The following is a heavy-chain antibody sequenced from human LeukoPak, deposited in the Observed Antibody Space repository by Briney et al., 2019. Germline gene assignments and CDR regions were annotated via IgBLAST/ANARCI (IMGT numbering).Heavy chain of an antibody. J-gene: IGHJ4*02. Sequence: PSETLSLTCTVSGGSISSYYWSWIRQPPGKGLEWIGYIYYSGSTNYNPSLKSRVTISVDTSKNQFSLKLSSVTAADTAVYYCARDSDGSSCPDYWGRGTLVTVSS. CDR2: IYYSGST. CDR3: ARDSDGSSCPDY. D-gene: IGHD6-13*01. V-gene: IGHV4-59*01. CDR1: GGSISSYY.